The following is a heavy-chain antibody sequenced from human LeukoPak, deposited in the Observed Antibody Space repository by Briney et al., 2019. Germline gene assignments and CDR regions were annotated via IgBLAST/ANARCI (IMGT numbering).Heavy chain of an antibody. CDR2: IYHSGST. CDR1: GGSISSGGYS. Sequence: KTSETLSLTCAVSGGSISSGGYSWSWIRQPPGKGLEWIGYIYHSGSTYYNPSLKSRVTISVDRSKNQFSLKLSSVTAADTAVYYYARGGSVSNWFDPWGQGTLVTVSS. J-gene: IGHJ5*02. CDR3: ARGGSVSNWFDP. V-gene: IGHV4-30-2*01.